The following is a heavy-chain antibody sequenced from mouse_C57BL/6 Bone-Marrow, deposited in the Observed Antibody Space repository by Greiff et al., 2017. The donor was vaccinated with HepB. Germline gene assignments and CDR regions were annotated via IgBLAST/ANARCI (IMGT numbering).Heavy chain of an antibody. D-gene: IGHD1-1*01. CDR2: ISSGGSYT. J-gene: IGHJ4*01. CDR3: ARPPPFYGSSYPYAMDY. CDR1: GFTFSSYG. V-gene: IGHV5-6*02. Sequence: DVMLVESGGDLVKPGGSLKLSCAASGFTFSSYGMSWVRQTPDKRLEWVATISSGGSYTYYPDSVKGRFTISRDNAKNTLYLQMSSLKSEDTAMYYCARPPPFYGSSYPYAMDYWGQGTSVTVSS.